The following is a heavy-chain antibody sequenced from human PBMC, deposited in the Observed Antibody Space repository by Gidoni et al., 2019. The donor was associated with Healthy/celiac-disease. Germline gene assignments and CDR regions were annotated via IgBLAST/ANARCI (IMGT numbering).Heavy chain of an antibody. CDR2: IGTAGDT. CDR3: ARGGGTGPYFDY. D-gene: IGHD1-1*01. V-gene: IGHV3-13*01. J-gene: IGHJ4*02. CDR1: GFTFSSYD. Sequence: EVQLVESGGGLVQPGGSLRLSCAASGFTFSSYDMHWVRQATGKGLEWVSSIGTAGDTYYPGSVKGRFTISRENAKNSLYLQMNSLRAGDTAVYYCARGGGTGPYFDYWGQGTLVTVSS.